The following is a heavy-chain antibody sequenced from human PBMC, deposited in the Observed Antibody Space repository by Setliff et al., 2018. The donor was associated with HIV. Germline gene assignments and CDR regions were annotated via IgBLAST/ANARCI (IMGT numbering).Heavy chain of an antibody. J-gene: IGHJ3*02. CDR2: INGSASS. Sequence: SETLSLTCDVVDGPFSGHYWSWIRQPPGKGLEWIGEINGSASSNYNSSLKSRVIILVDTSKNEVSLKLSPVTAADTAVYYCAQSGRGADDAFDIWGQGTMVTVSS. CDR1: DGPFSGHY. CDR3: AQSGRGADDAFDI. D-gene: IGHD3-10*01. V-gene: IGHV4-34*01.